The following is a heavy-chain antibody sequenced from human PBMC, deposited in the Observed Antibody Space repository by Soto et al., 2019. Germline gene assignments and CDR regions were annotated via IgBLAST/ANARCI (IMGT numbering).Heavy chain of an antibody. Sequence: TVGSLRLSCTASGFTFGDYAMSWFRQAPGKGLEWVGFIRSKAYGGTTGYAAPVKGRFTISRDDSKNTLYLQMNSLKTEDTAVYYCTTGLYGSGSSGGMDVWGQGTTVTVSS. CDR1: GFTFGDYA. D-gene: IGHD3-10*01. V-gene: IGHV3-49*03. J-gene: IGHJ6*02. CDR3: TTGLYGSGSSGGMDV. CDR2: IRSKAYGGTT.